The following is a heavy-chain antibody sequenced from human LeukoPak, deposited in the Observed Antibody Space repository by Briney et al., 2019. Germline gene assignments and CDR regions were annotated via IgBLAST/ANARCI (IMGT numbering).Heavy chain of an antibody. J-gene: IGHJ4*02. CDR3: ATYYYDSSGLI. V-gene: IGHV3-7*01. CDR2: IKEDGSEK. CDR1: GFTFSSYS. Sequence: GGSLRLSCAASGFTFSSYSMNWVRQVPGKGLEWVANIKEDGSEKYYVDSVKGRFTISRDNAKNSLYLLMYSLRAEDTAVYYCATYYYDSSGLIWGQGTLVTVSS. D-gene: IGHD3-22*01.